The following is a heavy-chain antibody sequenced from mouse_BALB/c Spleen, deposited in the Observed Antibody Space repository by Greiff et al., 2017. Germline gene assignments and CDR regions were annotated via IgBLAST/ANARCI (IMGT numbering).Heavy chain of an antibody. D-gene: IGHD2-14*01. CDR2: LDPSDSYT. CDR3: ARGEVRRHYFDY. Sequence: QVQLQQPGAELVKPGASVKLSCKASGYTFTSYWMHWVKQRPGQGLEWIGELDPSDSYTNYNQKFKGKATLTVDKSSSTAYMQLSSLASEDSAVYYCARGEVRRHYFDYWGQGTTLTVSS. J-gene: IGHJ2*01. CDR1: GYTFTSYW. V-gene: IGHV1-69*02.